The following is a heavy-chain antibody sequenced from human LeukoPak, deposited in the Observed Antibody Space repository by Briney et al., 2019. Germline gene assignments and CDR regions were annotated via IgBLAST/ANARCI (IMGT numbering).Heavy chain of an antibody. J-gene: IGHJ4*02. CDR3: AKTTAGYSSGRYPGWPVDY. D-gene: IGHD6-19*01. V-gene: IGHV3-23*01. Sequence: PGGSLILSCAASGFTFGSYAMYWVRQAPGKGLEWVSGISGSGGSTFYADSVKGRFTISRDNSENTVYLQMNSLSADDTAVYYCAKTTAGYSSGRYPGWPVDYWGQGTLVTVSS. CDR1: GFTFGSYA. CDR2: ISGSGGST.